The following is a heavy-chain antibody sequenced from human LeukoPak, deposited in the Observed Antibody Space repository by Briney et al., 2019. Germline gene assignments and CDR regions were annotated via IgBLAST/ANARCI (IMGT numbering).Heavy chain of an antibody. CDR2: ISGSGGST. V-gene: IGHV3-23*01. Sequence: GGSLRLSCASTGFTFSSYAISWVRRALGKGLELVSAISGSGGSTYYADSVKGRFTISRDNSKNTLYLQMNSLRAEDTAVYYCAKVRRPYCSGGSCYGMDVWGKGTTVTVSS. D-gene: IGHD2-15*01. J-gene: IGHJ6*04. CDR1: GFTFSSYA. CDR3: AKVRRPYCSGGSCYGMDV.